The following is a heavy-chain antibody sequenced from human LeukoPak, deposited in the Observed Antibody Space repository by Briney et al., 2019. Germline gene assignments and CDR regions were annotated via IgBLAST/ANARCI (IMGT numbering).Heavy chain of an antibody. J-gene: IGHJ4*02. Sequence: PGGSLRLSCAASGFTFSSYGMHWVRQAPGKGLEWVATINQVGNEIHYGDSVKGRFTISRDNTKNLVFLQMNGLRAEDTAMYYCAGHHNLIYDYWGQGSLVTVSS. D-gene: IGHD3-9*01. CDR2: INQVGNEI. V-gene: IGHV3-7*01. CDR3: AGHHNLIYDY. CDR1: GFTFSSYG.